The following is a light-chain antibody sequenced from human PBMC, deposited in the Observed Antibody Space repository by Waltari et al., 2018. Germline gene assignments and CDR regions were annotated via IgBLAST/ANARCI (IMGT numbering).Light chain of an antibody. CDR2: KDS. V-gene: IGLV3-27*01. Sequence: SYELTQPSSVSVSPGQTARITCSGDVLATKYARWFQQKPGPAPVLVIYKDSARPSGIPGRFSGSSSGTTVTLTISGAQVEDEADYYCYSAADNNLGVFGGGTKLTVL. J-gene: IGLJ2*01. CDR1: VLATKY. CDR3: YSAADNNLGV.